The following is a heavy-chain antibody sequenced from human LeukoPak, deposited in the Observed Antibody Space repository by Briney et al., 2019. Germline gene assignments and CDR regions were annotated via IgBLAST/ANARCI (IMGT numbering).Heavy chain of an antibody. D-gene: IGHD3-16*02. CDR2: IYYSGST. CDR1: GGSISSYY. CDR3: ARGDYDYVWGSYRYDNNWFDP. V-gene: IGHV4-59*01. Sequence: SSETLSLTCTISGGSISSYYWSWIRQPPGKGLEWIGYIYYSGSTNYNPSLKSRVSISVDRSKNQFSLKLSSVIAADTAVYYCARGDYDYVWGSYRYDNNWFDPWGPGTLATVSS. J-gene: IGHJ5*02.